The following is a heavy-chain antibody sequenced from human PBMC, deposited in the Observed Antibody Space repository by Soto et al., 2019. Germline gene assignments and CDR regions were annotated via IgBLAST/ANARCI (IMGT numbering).Heavy chain of an antibody. J-gene: IGHJ4*02. CDR3: VRGGGGSYCSGGSCFLDY. Sequence: QVQLVESGGGVVQPGRSLRLSCAASGFTFSYYGLHWVRQAPGKGLDWVAVIWYDGSNTYYADSVKGRFTISRDNSKNMLYLQMNSLRAEDTAVYYCVRGGGGSYCSGGSCFLDYWGQGALVTVSS. CDR1: GFTFSYYG. V-gene: IGHV3-33*01. D-gene: IGHD2-15*01. CDR2: IWYDGSNT.